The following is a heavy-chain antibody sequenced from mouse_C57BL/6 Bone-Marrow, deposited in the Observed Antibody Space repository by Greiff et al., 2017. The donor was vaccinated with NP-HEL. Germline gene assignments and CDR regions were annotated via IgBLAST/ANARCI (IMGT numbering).Heavy chain of an antibody. CDR2: IYPGNGDT. V-gene: IGHV1-12*01. CDR3: ARMCYGNYPDY. CDR1: GYTFTSYY. J-gene: IGHJ2*01. D-gene: IGHD2-1*01. Sequence: QVQLQQSGAELVRPGASVKMSCKASGYTFTSYYMHWVKQTPRQGLEWIGAIYPGNGDTSYNQKFKGKATLTVDKSSSTAYMQLSSLTSEDSAVYFGARMCYGNYPDYWDQGTTLTVSS.